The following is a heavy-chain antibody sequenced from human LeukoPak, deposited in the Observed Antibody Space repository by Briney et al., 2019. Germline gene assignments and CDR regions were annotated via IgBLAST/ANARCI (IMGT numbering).Heavy chain of an antibody. CDR3: ARVPAAGPNWFDP. V-gene: IGHV4-34*01. CDR1: GGSFSGYY. D-gene: IGHD6-13*01. CDR2: INHSGST. J-gene: IGHJ5*02. Sequence: PSETLSLTCAVYGGSFSGYYWSWIRQPPGKGLEWIGEINHSGSTNYNPSLKSRVTISVDTSKNQFSLKLSSVTAADTAVYYCARVPAAGPNWFDPWGQGTLVTVSS.